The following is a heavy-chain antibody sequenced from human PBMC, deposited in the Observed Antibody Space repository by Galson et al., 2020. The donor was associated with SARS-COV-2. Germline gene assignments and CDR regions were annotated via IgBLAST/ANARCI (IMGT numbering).Heavy chain of an antibody. CDR1: GLSLSTSGVG. J-gene: IGHJ5*02. CDR3: EDRPAMSGAGWFDP. Sequence: SGPTLVKPTQTLTLTCTFSGLSLSTSGVGVGWIRQPPGKALEWLALIYWDDDKPYSPSLKNRLTITKDTSKNQVVLTMTNVDPVDTATYYWEDRPAMSGAGWFDPWGQGTLVTVSS. V-gene: IGHV2-5*02. CDR2: IYWDDDK. D-gene: IGHD1-26*01.